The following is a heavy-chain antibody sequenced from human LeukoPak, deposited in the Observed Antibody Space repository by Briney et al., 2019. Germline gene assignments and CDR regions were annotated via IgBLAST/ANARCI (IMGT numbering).Heavy chain of an antibody. CDR2: INHSGST. J-gene: IGHJ4*02. V-gene: IGHV4-34*01. CDR1: GGSFSGYY. Sequence: SETLPLTCAVYGGSFSGYYWSWIRQPPGKGLEWIGEINHSGSTNYNPSLKSRVTISVDTSKNQFSLKLSSVTAADTAVYYCARGRNWGLGYFDYWGQGTLVTVSS. D-gene: IGHD7-27*01. CDR3: ARGRNWGLGYFDY.